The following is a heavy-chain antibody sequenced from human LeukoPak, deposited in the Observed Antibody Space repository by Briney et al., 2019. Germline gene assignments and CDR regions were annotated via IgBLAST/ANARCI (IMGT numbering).Heavy chain of an antibody. D-gene: IGHD1-20*01. CDR2: IVVGSGTT. J-gene: IGHJ5*02. Sequence: SVKVSCKASGFTFTSSAMQRVRQARGQRLGWVGWIVVGSGTTNSVQKFQERVTRSRDMSTSTAYMELSSMRSEDTAVYYCAADRGYNWNDFMEGFDPWGQGTLVTVSS. V-gene: IGHV1-58*02. CDR1: GFTFTSSA. CDR3: AADRGYNWNDFMEGFDP.